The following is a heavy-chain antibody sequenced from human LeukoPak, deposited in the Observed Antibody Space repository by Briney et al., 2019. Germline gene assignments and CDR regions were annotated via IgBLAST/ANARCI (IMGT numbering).Heavy chain of an antibody. CDR1: GFTFSSYA. CDR3: ASSIAVAGPFDY. D-gene: IGHD6-19*01. V-gene: IGHV3-30*09. CDR2: ISYDGSNK. Sequence: GRSLRLSCAASGFTFSSYAMHWVRQAPGKGLEWVAVISYDGSNKYYADSVKGRFAISRDNSKNTLYLQMNSLRAEDTAVYYCASSIAVAGPFDYWGQGTLVTVSS. J-gene: IGHJ4*02.